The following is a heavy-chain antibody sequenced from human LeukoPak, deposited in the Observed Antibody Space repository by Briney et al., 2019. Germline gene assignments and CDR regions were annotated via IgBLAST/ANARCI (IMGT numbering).Heavy chain of an antibody. V-gene: IGHV3-23*01. D-gene: IGHD2/OR15-2a*01. CDR3: ATSGLSRFGF. CDR1: GFTFSSYG. CDR2: FSGSGGDT. J-gene: IGHJ4*02. Sequence: GGSLRLSCAVSGFTFSSYGMSWVRQAPGKGLEWVSAFSGSGGDTYYADSVKGRFTISRDNSKNTLYLQMNSLRAGDTAVYYCATSGLSRFGFWGQGTLVTVSS.